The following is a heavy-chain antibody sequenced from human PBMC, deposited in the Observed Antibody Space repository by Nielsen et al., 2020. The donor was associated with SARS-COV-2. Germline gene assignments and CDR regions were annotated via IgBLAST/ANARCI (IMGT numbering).Heavy chain of an antibody. J-gene: IGHJ4*02. CDR3: VGRMPRSYFDY. V-gene: IGHV3-53*01. CDR1: RFTVSSNY. Sequence: GGSLRLSCAASRFTVSSNYMSWVRQAPGKGLEWVSVIYSGGSTYYADSVKGRFTISRDNSKNTLYLQMNSLRAEDTAVYYCVGRMPRSYFDYWGQGTLVTVSS. CDR2: IYSGGST. D-gene: IGHD2-2*01.